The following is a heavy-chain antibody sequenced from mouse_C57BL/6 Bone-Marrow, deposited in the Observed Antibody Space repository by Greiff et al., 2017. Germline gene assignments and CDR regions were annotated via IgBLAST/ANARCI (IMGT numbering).Heavy chain of an antibody. CDR2: IDPETGGN. CDR3: TRSGWLLPLCAY. V-gene: IGHV1-15*01. CDR1: GYTFPDYE. Sequence: VQLQQSGAELVRPGPSVPLSCKASGYTFPDYEMPGGKRTPLLGREWIGAIDPETGGNAYNQKFKGKAILTADKSSSTAYMELRSLTSEDSAVYYCTRSGWLLPLCAYWGQGTLVTVSA. J-gene: IGHJ3*01. D-gene: IGHD2-3*01.